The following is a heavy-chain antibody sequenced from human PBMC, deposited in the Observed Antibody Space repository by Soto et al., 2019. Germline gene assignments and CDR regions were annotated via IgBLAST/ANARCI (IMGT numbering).Heavy chain of an antibody. V-gene: IGHV3-7*01. CDR2: IKPDGSAT. CDR1: GLTFSTAW. Sequence: PGGSLRLSCAVSGLTFSTAWISWVRQAPGKGLEWVAAIKPDGSATYYVDSVKGRFTISRDNARSSLFLQMDSLSAEDTAVYYCARDANWGRGALVTVSS. CDR3: ARDAN. J-gene: IGHJ4*01.